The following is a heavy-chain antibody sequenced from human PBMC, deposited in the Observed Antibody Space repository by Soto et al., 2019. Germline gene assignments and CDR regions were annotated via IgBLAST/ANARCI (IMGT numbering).Heavy chain of an antibody. CDR3: ARAETTMALYYFDY. Sequence: QVQLQQWGAGLLKPSETLSLTCAVYGGSFSDYYWSWIRQPPGKGLEWIGEINHSGSTNYNPSLKSRVTISVDTSKNQSSLNLSSVTAADTAVYYCARAETTMALYYFDYWGQGTLVTVSS. V-gene: IGHV4-34*01. J-gene: IGHJ4*02. CDR2: INHSGST. CDR1: GGSFSDYY. D-gene: IGHD5-18*01.